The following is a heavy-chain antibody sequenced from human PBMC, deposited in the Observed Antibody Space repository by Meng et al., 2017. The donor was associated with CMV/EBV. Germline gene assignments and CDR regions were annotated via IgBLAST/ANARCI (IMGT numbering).Heavy chain of an antibody. CDR2: ISSSGSTI. CDR3: ARQTGHCSSTSCSHFDY. D-gene: IGHD2-2*01. CDR1: GFTFSSYE. Sequence: GGSLRLSCAASGFTFSSYEMNWVRQAPGKGLEWVSYISSSGSTIYYADSVKGRFTISRDNAKNSLYLQMNSLRAEDTAVYYCARQTGHCSSTSCSHFDYWGQGTLVTVSS. V-gene: IGHV3-48*03. J-gene: IGHJ4*02.